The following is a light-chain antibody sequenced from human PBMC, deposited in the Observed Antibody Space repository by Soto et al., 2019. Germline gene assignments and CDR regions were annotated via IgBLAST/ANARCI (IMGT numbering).Light chain of an antibody. J-gene: IGKJ2*01. CDR2: GAS. Sequence: EIVMTQSPATLSVSPGERATRSCRASQSVSTDLAWYQQKPGQAPRLLMYGASTRATGIPARFSGSGSGTEFTLTISSLQSEDFAVYYCQQYHNWPPHTFGQGTKLEIK. CDR3: QQYHNWPPHT. V-gene: IGKV3-15*01. CDR1: QSVSTD.